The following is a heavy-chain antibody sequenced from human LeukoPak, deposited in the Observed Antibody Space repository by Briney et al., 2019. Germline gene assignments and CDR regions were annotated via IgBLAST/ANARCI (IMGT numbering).Heavy chain of an antibody. CDR1: GGSFSGYY. CDR2: INHSGST. CDR3: ARHTRLYCSSTSCYTGGVRVFDY. V-gene: IGHV4-34*01. J-gene: IGHJ4*02. D-gene: IGHD2-2*02. Sequence: SETLSLTCAVYGGSFSGYYWSWIRQPPGKGLEWIGEINHSGSTNYNPSLKSRVTISVDTSKNQFSLKLSSVTAADTAVYYCARHTRLYCSSTSCYTGGVRVFDYWGQGTLVTVS.